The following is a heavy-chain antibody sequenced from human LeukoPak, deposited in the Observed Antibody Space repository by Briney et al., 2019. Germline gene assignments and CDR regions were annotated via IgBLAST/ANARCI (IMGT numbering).Heavy chain of an antibody. CDR3: AKEYSSSWNYYYYYGMDV. CDR1: GFTFSSHA. Sequence: GGSLRLSCAASGFTFSSHAMNWVRQAPGKGLEWVSGISGSGGSTYYADSVKGRFTISRDNSKNTLYLQMNSLRAEDTAIYYCAKEYSSSWNYYYYYGMDVWGQGTTVTVSS. V-gene: IGHV3-23*01. CDR2: ISGSGGST. J-gene: IGHJ6*02. D-gene: IGHD6-13*01.